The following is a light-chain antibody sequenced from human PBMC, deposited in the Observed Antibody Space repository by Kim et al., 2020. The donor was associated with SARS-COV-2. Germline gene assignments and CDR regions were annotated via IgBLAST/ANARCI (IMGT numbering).Light chain of an antibody. J-gene: IGLJ1*01. Sequence: SITISCTGTSSDVGGYNYVSWYQQNPGKAPKLMIYDVSKRPSGVSNRFSGSKSGNTASLTISGLQAEDEADYYCSSYTSSSTLGVFGTGTKVTVL. CDR2: DVS. CDR3: SSYTSSSTLGV. CDR1: SSDVGGYNY. V-gene: IGLV2-14*04.